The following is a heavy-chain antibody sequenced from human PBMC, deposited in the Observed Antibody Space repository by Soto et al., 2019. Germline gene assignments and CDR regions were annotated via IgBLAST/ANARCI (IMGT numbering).Heavy chain of an antibody. Sequence: QVQLVESGGGVVQPGRSLRLSCAASGFTFSTYGMHWVRQAPGKGLEWVAVISYDGSNKYYADSVKGRFTISRDNSKNTLYLQMNSLRAEDTAVYYCAKVLPTVSTNHFFDYWGQGTLVIVSS. CDR1: GFTFSTYG. J-gene: IGHJ4*02. CDR3: AKVLPTVSTNHFFDY. V-gene: IGHV3-30*18. D-gene: IGHD4-17*01. CDR2: ISYDGSNK.